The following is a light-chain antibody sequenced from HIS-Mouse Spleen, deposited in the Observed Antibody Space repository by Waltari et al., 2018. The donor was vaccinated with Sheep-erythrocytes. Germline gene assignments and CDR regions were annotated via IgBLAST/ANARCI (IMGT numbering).Light chain of an antibody. CDR3: CSYAGSSTPWV. CDR2: EGS. J-gene: IGLJ3*02. V-gene: IGLV2-23*01. CDR1: SSYVGRYNL. Sequence: QSALTQPASVSGSPGQSLTLSCTGTSSYVGRYNLVSWYQQHPGKAPKLMIYEGSKRPSGVSNRFSGSKSGNTASLTISGLQAEDEADYYCCSYAGSSTPWVFGGGTKLTVL.